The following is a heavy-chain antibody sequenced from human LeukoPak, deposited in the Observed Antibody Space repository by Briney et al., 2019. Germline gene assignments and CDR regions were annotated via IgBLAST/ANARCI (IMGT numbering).Heavy chain of an antibody. J-gene: IGHJ4*02. V-gene: IGHV3-53*01. CDR3: ARGPAGYN. Sequence: GGSLRLSCAASGFTVSSNHMSWVRQAPGKGLEWVSVIYSGGSTDYADSVKGRFTISRDNSKNTLYLQINSLRAEDTAVYHCARGPAGYNWGQGTLVTVSS. CDR1: GFTVSSNH. D-gene: IGHD1-1*01. CDR2: IYSGGST.